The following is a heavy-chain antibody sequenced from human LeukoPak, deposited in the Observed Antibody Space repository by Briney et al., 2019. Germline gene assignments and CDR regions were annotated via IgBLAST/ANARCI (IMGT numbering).Heavy chain of an antibody. Sequence: ASVKVSCKASGYTFTGYLIHWVRQAPGQGLEWMGWINPNSGGTKFAQKFQGRVTMTRDTTISTAYMELSRLASDDTAVYYCARGRGIQLWLLWGQGTMVTVSS. J-gene: IGHJ3*01. CDR3: ARGRGIQLWLL. CDR2: INPNSGGT. D-gene: IGHD5-18*01. V-gene: IGHV1-2*02. CDR1: GYTFTGYL.